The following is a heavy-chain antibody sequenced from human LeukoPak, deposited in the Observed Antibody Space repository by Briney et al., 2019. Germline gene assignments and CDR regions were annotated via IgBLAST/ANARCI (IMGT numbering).Heavy chain of an antibody. J-gene: IGHJ4*02. CDR2: IRQDGSEK. CDR1: GFTFSSFW. Sequence: GGSLRLSCAAAGFTFSSFWMTWVRQAPGKGLEWVANIRQDGSEKYYVDSVKGRFTISRDNAKNSLYLQMNSLRAEDTAVYYCAQSPLEYYFDYWGQGTLVTVSS. CDR3: AQSPLEYYFDY. V-gene: IGHV3-7*02.